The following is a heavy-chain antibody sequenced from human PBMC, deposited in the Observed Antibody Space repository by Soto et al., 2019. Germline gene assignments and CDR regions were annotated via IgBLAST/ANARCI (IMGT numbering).Heavy chain of an antibody. CDR2: IYHSGST. J-gene: IGHJ4*02. CDR3: ARRDWSGSTSHFYFDY. V-gene: IGHV4-4*02. Sequence: NPSETLSLTCAASGGSIISSNWWNWVRQPPGKGLEWIGEIYHSGSTYYKPSLKSRVAMSVDTSKNQFSLKLTSATAADTAVYYCARRDWSGSTSHFYFDYWGQGVLVTVSS. CDR1: GGSIISSNW. D-gene: IGHD3-9*01.